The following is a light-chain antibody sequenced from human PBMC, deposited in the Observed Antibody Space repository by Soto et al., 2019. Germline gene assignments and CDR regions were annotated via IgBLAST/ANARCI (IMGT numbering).Light chain of an antibody. V-gene: IGKV3-15*01. CDR1: QSVSSN. Sequence: ETVMTQSPGTLSVSPGERATLSCRASQSVSSNLAWYQQKPGQVPRLLIYSASTRATGIPARFSGSGSGTEFTLTISSLQSEDFAVYYCQQYHNWPPITFGQGTRLEIK. CDR3: QQYHNWPPIT. J-gene: IGKJ5*01. CDR2: SAS.